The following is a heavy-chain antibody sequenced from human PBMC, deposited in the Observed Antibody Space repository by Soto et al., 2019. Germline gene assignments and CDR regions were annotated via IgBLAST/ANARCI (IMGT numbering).Heavy chain of an antibody. D-gene: IGHD3-22*01. CDR3: AKDLEMYYYDSSGYYCPAY. J-gene: IGHJ4*02. V-gene: IGHV3-30*18. CDR1: GFTFSSYG. Sequence: QVQLVESGGGVVQPGRSLRLSCAASGFTFSSYGMHWVRQAPGKGLEWVAVISYDGSNKYYADSVKGRFTISRDNSKNTLYLQMNSLRAEDTVVYYCAKDLEMYYYDSSGYYCPAYWGQGTLVTVS. CDR2: ISYDGSNK.